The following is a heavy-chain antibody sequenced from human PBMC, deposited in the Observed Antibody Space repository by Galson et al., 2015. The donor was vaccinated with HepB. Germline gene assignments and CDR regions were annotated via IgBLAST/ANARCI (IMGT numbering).Heavy chain of an antibody. V-gene: IGHV4-39*01. J-gene: IGHJ3*02. CDR2: IFYSGST. D-gene: IGHD3-10*01. CDR3: ARRVWFGELLGAFDI. Sequence: WIGSIFYSGSTYYNPSLKSRVTISVDTSKNQFSLKLSSVTAAGTAVYYCARRVWFGELLGAFDIWGQGTMVTVSS.